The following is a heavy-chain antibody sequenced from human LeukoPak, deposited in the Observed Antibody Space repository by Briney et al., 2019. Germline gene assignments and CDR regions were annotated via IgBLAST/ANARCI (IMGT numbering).Heavy chain of an antibody. CDR2: INHSGST. D-gene: IGHD3-22*01. Sequence: NPSETLSLTCAVYGGSFSGYYWSWIRQPPGKGLEWIGEINHSGSTNYNPSLKSRVTISVDTSKNQFSLKLSSETAADTAVYYCALDSSGSRFDYWGQGTLVTVSS. CDR1: GGSFSGYY. CDR3: ALDSSGSRFDY. V-gene: IGHV4-34*01. J-gene: IGHJ4*02.